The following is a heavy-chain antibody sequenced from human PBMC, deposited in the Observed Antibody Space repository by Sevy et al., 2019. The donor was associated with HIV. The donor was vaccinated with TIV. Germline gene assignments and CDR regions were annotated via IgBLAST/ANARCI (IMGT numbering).Heavy chain of an antibody. V-gene: IGHV4-59*01. D-gene: IGHD5-12*01. Sequence: SETLSLTCTVSGGPISVYYWSWIRQPPGKGLEYIGYVYYTGSTKHNPSLKDRVTISVDTSNNQFSLKLTSVTAADTAVYYCARAPPVRSGDDSLNWFDPWGQGTLVTVSS. CDR3: ARAPPVRSGDDSLNWFDP. J-gene: IGHJ5*02. CDR1: GGPISVYY. CDR2: VYYTGST.